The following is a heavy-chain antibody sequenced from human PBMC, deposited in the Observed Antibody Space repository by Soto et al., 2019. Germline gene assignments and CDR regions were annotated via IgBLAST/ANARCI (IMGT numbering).Heavy chain of an antibody. CDR2: IYHSGST. D-gene: IGHD2-15*01. Sequence: PSETLSLTCTVSGGSISSSNWWSWVRQPPGKGLEWIGEIYHSGSTIYNPSLKSRVTLSMDESSNQFSLKVNSVTAADTAVYFCARSYCAGATCFSREMKYWGQGTLVTVSS. V-gene: IGHV4-4*02. J-gene: IGHJ4*02. CDR1: GGSISSSNW. CDR3: ARSYCAGATCFSREMKY.